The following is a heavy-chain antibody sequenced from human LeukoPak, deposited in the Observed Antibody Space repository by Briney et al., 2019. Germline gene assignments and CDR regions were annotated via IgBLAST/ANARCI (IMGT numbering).Heavy chain of an antibody. V-gene: IGHV1-69*05. J-gene: IGHJ4*02. Sequence: SVKASCKASGGTFSSYAISWVRQAPGQGLEWMGGIIPIFGTANYAQKFQGRVTITTDESTSTAYMELSSLRSEDTAVYYCASSYSSTFDYWGQGTLVTVSS. CDR2: IIPIFGTA. D-gene: IGHD6-13*01. CDR1: GGTFSSYA. CDR3: ASSYSSTFDY.